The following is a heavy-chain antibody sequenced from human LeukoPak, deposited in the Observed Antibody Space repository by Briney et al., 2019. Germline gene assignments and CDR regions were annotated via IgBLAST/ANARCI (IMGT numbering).Heavy chain of an antibody. Sequence: SETLSLTCTVSGGSISSSSYYWGWLRQPPGKGLEWIGSIYYSGSTYYKPSLKSRITISVDTSKNQFSLKLSSVTAADTAVYYCARDQMVRGVDYWGQGTLVTVSS. J-gene: IGHJ4*02. D-gene: IGHD3-10*01. CDR2: IYYSGST. V-gene: IGHV4-39*07. CDR3: ARDQMVRGVDY. CDR1: GGSISSSSYY.